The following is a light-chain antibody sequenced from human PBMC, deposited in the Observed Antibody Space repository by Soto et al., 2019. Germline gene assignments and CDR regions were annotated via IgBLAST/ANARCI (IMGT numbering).Light chain of an antibody. CDR3: QQYGGSPIFT. J-gene: IGKJ3*01. CDR1: QSVSNN. Sequence: ETILTQSPDTLSMSPGERATLSCRASQSVSNNLAWYQQKPGQAPRLLIYGASTRATGIPGRFRGSGSGTEFALTISSLQSEDFAVYYCQQYGGSPIFTFGPGTKVDIK. CDR2: GAS. V-gene: IGKV3-15*01.